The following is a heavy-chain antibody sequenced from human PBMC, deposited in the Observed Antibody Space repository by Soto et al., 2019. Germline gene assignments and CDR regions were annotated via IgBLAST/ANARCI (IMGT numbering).Heavy chain of an antibody. V-gene: IGHV3-74*01. J-gene: IGHJ6*03. CDR1: GFTFSSYW. CDR3: ARAVVPAAMRGVDYYYYMDV. CDR2: INSDGSST. Sequence: GGSLRLSCAASGFTFSSYWMHWVRQAPGKGLVWVSRINSDGSSTSYADSVKGRFTISRDNAKNTLYLQMNSLRAEDTAVYYCARAVVPAAMRGVDYYYYMDVWGKGTTVTVSS. D-gene: IGHD2-2*01.